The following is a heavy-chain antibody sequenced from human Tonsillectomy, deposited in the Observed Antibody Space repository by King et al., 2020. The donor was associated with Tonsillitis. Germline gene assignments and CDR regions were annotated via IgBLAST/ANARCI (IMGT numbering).Heavy chain of an antibody. J-gene: IGHJ5*02. CDR3: ARDRHYGSGSYYTPRAGWFNP. V-gene: IGHV4-31*03. D-gene: IGHD3-10*01. CDR1: GGSISSGGYY. CDR2: IYYSGST. Sequence: VQLQESGPGLVKPSQTLSLTCTVSGGSISSGGYYWSWIRQHPGKGLEWIGYIYYSGSTYYNPSLKSRVTISVDTSKNQFSLKLSSVTAADTAVYYCARDRHYGSGSYYTPRAGWFNPWGQGTLVTVSS.